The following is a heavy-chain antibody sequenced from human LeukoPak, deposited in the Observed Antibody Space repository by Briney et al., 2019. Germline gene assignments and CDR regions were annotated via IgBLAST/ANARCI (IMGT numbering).Heavy chain of an antibody. CDR2: IWYDGSNK. J-gene: IGHJ4*02. CDR3: ARDHAPRGEWPVQGIGY. V-gene: IGHV3-33*01. CDR1: GFTFSSYG. Sequence: TGGSLRLSCAASGFTFSSYGMHWVRQAPGKGLEWVAVIWYDGSNKYYADSVKGRFTISRDNSKNTLYLQMNSLRAEDTAVYYCARDHAPRGEWPVQGIGYWGQGTLVTVSS. D-gene: IGHD6-19*01.